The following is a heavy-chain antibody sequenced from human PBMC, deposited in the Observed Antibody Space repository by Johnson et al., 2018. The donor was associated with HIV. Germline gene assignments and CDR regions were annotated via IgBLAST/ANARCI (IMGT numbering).Heavy chain of an antibody. CDR2: ISASGDST. Sequence: VQLVESGGDLVQPGGSLRLSCAASGFTFSSYAMSWVRQAPGKGLEWVSAISASGDSTYYADSVKGRFTISRDNSKNTLYLQMNSLRAEDMAAYYCAKGEGYCGGDCLDAFDIWGQGPVVTVSS. V-gene: IGHV3-23*04. CDR1: GFTFSSYA. CDR3: AKGEGYCGGDCLDAFDI. D-gene: IGHD2-21*01. J-gene: IGHJ3*02.